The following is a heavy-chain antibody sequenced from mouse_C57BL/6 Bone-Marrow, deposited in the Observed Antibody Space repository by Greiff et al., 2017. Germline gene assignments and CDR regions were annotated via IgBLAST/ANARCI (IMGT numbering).Heavy chain of an antibody. Sequence: QVQLQQPGAELVKPGASVKLSCKASGYAFTSYWMHWVKQRPGQGLEWIGMIHPNSGSTNYNEKFKSKATLTVDKSSSTAYMQLSSLTSEDSAVYYCARAIYYYGSSPFAYWGQGPLVTVSA. D-gene: IGHD1-1*01. V-gene: IGHV1-64*01. J-gene: IGHJ3*01. CDR1: GYAFTSYW. CDR2: IHPNSGST. CDR3: ARAIYYYGSSPFAY.